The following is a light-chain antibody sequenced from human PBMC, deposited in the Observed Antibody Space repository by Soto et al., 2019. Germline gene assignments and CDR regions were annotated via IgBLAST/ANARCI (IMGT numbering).Light chain of an antibody. CDR3: QQYDSSPRT. V-gene: IGKV3-20*01. CDR2: GTS. Sequence: EIVLTQSPCTLSLSPGERATLSCRASQSFTSRSLAWYQQKLGLAPRLLISGTSNRAAGIPDRFSGSGSGTDFTLTISRLEPEDFAVYYCQQYDSSPRTFGQGTKVDTK. J-gene: IGKJ1*01. CDR1: QSFTSRS.